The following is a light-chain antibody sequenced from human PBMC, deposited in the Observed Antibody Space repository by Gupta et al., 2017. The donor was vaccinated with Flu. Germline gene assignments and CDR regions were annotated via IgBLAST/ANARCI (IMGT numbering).Light chain of an antibody. V-gene: IGLV3-21*01. CDR1: RVGGES. CDR3: EMWDTSTDHWL. Sequence: GKKEKTACGGERVGGESVDWYQQKANQDPVLVIYDDDKRPSGIPERFSGSNSGNTATLTISGVEAGDEADYYCEMWDTSTDHWLFGGGTKLTVL. CDR2: DDD. J-gene: IGLJ3*02.